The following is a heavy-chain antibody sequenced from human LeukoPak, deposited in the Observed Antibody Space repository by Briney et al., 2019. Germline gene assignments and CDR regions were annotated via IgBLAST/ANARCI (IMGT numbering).Heavy chain of an antibody. J-gene: IGHJ4*02. CDR2: IIPIFGTA. D-gene: IGHD3-22*01. CDR1: GGTFSSYA. CDR3: ASGPTYYYDSSGYYPFDY. V-gene: IGHV1-69*05. Sequence: GSSVKVSCKASGGTFSSYAISWVRQAPGQGLEWMGGIIPIFGTANYAQKFQGRVTITTDESTSTAYMELSSLRSEDTAVYYCASGPTYYYDSSGYYPFDYWGQGTLVTVSS.